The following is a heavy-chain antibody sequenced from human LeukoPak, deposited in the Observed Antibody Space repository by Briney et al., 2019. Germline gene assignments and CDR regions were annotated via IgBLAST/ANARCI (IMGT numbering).Heavy chain of an antibody. J-gene: IGHJ4*02. Sequence: SETLSLTCTVSGGSISSYYWSWIRQPAGKGLEWIGHIYTSGSTNYNPSLESRVTMSVDTSKNQFSLKLSSVTAADTAVYYCARGPIVATLFDYWGQGTLVTVSS. CDR3: ARGPIVATLFDY. CDR2: IYTSGST. CDR1: GGSISSYY. D-gene: IGHD5-12*01. V-gene: IGHV4-4*07.